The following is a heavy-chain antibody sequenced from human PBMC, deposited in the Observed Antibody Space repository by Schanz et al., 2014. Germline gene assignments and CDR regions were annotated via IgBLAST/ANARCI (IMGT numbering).Heavy chain of an antibody. CDR2: ISASGGTT. CDR3: ARIGGSVFDY. J-gene: IGHJ4*02. Sequence: EVQVVESGGGLVQPGGSLRLSCAASGFTFTNYAMSWVRQAPGKGLEWVSAISASGGTTYYADSVKGRFTISRDNSKNSLYLQMNSLRAEDTAVYYCARIGGSVFDYWAQGTLVTVSS. CDR1: GFTFTNYA. V-gene: IGHV3-23*04. D-gene: IGHD3-10*01.